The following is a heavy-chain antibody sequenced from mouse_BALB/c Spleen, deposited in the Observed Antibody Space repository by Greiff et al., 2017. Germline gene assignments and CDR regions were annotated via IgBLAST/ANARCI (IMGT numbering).Heavy chain of an antibody. J-gene: IGHJ4*01. V-gene: IGHV1-14*01. CDR2: INPYNDGT. Sequence: VQLKESGPELVKPGASVKMSCKASGYTFTSYVMHWVKQKPGQGLEWIGYINPYNDGTKYNEKFKGKATLTSDKSSSTAYMELSSLTSEDSAVYYCARGDYGSSYGYAMDYWGQGTSVTVSS. CDR3: ARGDYGSSYGYAMDY. D-gene: IGHD1-1*01. CDR1: GYTFTSYV.